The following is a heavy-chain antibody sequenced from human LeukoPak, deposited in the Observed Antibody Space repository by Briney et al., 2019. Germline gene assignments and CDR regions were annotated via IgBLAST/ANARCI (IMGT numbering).Heavy chain of an antibody. D-gene: IGHD3-22*01. J-gene: IGHJ4*02. CDR2: ISSSSRDI. CDR1: GFTFTSYA. Sequence: PGGSLRLSCAASGFTFTSYAMNWVRQAPGKGLAWVSSISSSSRDINYADSVKGRFTISRDNAWNSLYLQMNSLRAEDTAVYYCARDSDSSGHYYMDYFDYWGQGALVTVSS. CDR3: ARDSDSSGHYYMDYFDY. V-gene: IGHV3-21*01.